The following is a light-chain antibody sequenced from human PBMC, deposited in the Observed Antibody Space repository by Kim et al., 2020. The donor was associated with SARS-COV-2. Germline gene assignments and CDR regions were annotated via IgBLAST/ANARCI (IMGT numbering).Light chain of an antibody. CDR1: SGHSSYA. Sequence: ASVKLTCTLSSGHSSYAIAWHQQQPEKGHRYLMRLNSDGSHSKGDGIPDRFSGSSSGAERYLTISSLQSEDEADYYCQTWGTGIRVFGGGTQLTVL. CDR2: LNSDGSH. CDR3: QTWGTGIRV. V-gene: IGLV4-69*01. J-gene: IGLJ3*02.